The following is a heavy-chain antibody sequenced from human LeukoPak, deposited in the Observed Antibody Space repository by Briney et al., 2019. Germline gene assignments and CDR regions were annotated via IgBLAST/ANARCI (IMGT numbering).Heavy chain of an antibody. V-gene: IGHV1-69*13. D-gene: IGHD3-22*01. CDR2: IIPIFGTA. CDR1: GYTFTSYD. Sequence: SVKVSCKASGYTFTSYDISWVRQAPGQGLEWMGGIIPIFGTANYAQKFQGRVTITADESTSTAYMELSSLRSEDTAVYYCARGGDSSGYRWDSTDYWGQGTLVTVSS. J-gene: IGHJ4*02. CDR3: ARGGDSSGYRWDSTDY.